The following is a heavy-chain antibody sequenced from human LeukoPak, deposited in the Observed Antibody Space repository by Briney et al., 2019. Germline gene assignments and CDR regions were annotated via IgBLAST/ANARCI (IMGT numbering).Heavy chain of an antibody. J-gene: IGHJ3*02. CDR3: ARLIGVGTTRGAFDI. CDR2: IYPGDSDT. D-gene: IGHD1-26*01. V-gene: IGHV5-51*01. CDR1: GYTFTNYW. Sequence: GESLKISCKGSGYTFTNYWIGWVRQMPGKGLEWMGIIYPGDSDTRYSPSFQGQVTISADKSISTAYLQWSSLKASDTAMYYCARLIGVGTTRGAFDIWGQGTMVTVSS.